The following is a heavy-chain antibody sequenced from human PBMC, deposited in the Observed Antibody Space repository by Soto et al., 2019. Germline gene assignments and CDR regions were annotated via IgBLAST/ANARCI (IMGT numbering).Heavy chain of an antibody. D-gene: IGHD2-2*02. J-gene: IGHJ6*02. CDR3: ARTRGRTGGVVVPAAIRGSRYYYGMDV. CDR2: IIPIFGTA. V-gene: IGHV1-69*13. CDR1: GGTFSSYA. Sequence: SVKVSCKASGGTFSSYAISWVRQAPGQGLEWMGGIIPIFGTANYAQKFQGRVTITADESTSTAYMELSSLRSEDTAVYYCARTRGRTGGVVVPAAIRGSRYYYGMDVWGQGTTVTVSS.